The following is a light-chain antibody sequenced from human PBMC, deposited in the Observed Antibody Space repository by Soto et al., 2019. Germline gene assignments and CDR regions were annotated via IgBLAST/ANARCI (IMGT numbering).Light chain of an antibody. V-gene: IGLV2-14*01. Sequence: QSALTQPASVSGSPGQSITISCTGTSSDVGGYNYVSWYQQHAGKAPKLMIYEVSNRPSGVSNRFSGSKSGNTASLTISGLQAEDEADYYCSSHTTSGTLVFGGGTQLTVL. CDR2: EVS. CDR3: SSHTTSGTLV. J-gene: IGLJ2*01. CDR1: SSDVGGYNY.